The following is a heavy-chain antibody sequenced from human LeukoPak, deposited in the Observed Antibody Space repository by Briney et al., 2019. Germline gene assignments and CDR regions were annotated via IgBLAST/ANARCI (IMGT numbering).Heavy chain of an antibody. CDR1: RYTFTGYY. J-gene: IGHJ4*02. D-gene: IGHD1-26*01. CDR3: ARATLSHSGSYGSSGY. V-gene: IGHV1-2*02. CDR2: IYPNSGGT. Sequence: VASVKVSRMASRYTFTGYYMHSVRHAPGQGLEWMGWIYPNSGGTNYAQKFQGRVTMTRDTSISTAYMKLSRLRSDDTAVYYSARATLSHSGSYGSSGYWGQGTLVTVSS.